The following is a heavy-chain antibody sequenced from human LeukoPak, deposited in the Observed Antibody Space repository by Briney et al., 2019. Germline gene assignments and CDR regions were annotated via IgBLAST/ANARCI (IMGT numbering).Heavy chain of an antibody. CDR3: ARKNVVVVAATLLNYFDY. V-gene: IGHV4-34*01. CDR2: INHSGST. J-gene: IGHJ4*02. CDR1: GGSFSGYY. Sequence: SETLSLTCAVYGGSFSGYYWSWIRQPLGKGLEWIGEINHSGSTNYNPSLKSRVTISVDTSKNQFSLKLSSVTAADTAVYYCARKNVVVVAATLLNYFDYWGQGTLVTVSS. D-gene: IGHD2-15*01.